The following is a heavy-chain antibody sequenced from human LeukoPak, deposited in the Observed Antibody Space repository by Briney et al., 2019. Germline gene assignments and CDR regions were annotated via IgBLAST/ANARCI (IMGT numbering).Heavy chain of an antibody. Sequence: GGSLRLSCAASGFTFRSYAMHWVRQAPGKGLEWVAVISYDGSNKYYADSVKGRFTISRDNSKNTPYLQMNSLRAEDTAVYYCARGRLVGAFDIWGQGTMVTVSS. CDR1: GFTFRSYA. CDR3: ARGRLVGAFDI. D-gene: IGHD3-3*01. CDR2: ISYDGSNK. V-gene: IGHV3-30-3*01. J-gene: IGHJ3*02.